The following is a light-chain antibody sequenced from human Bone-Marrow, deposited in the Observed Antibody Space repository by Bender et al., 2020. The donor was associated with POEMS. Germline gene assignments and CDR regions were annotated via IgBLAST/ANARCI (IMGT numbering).Light chain of an antibody. J-gene: IGLJ2*01. V-gene: IGLV1-40*01. CDR2: GDN. Sequence: QSVLTQPPSVSGAPGQRVTISCSGTSSNIVVGFDVHWYQQLPGRAPKLVIHGDNHRPSGVPDRFSASKSGTSASLAIAGLQADDEADYYCNSYAGGNKLFGGGTKLTVL. CDR1: SSNIVVGFD. CDR3: NSYAGGNKL.